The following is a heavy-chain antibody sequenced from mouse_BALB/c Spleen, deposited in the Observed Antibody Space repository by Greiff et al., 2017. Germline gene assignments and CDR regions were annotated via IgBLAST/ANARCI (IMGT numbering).Heavy chain of an antibody. J-gene: IGHJ2*01. D-gene: IGHD2-4*01. V-gene: IGHV5-9-4*01. Sequence: EVKLVESGGGLVKPGGSLKLSCAASGFTFSSYAMSWVRQSPEKRLEWVAEISSGGSYTYYPDTVTGRFTISRDNAKNTLYLEMSSLRSEDTAMYYCARGYYDRYFDYWGQGTTLTVSS. CDR1: GFTFSSYA. CDR2: ISSGGSYT. CDR3: ARGYYDRYFDY.